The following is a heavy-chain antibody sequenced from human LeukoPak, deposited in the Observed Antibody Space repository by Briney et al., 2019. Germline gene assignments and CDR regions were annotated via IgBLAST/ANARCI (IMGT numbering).Heavy chain of an antibody. Sequence: GGSLRLSCVASGFAFSSNGMHWVRQAPGKGLEWVAVTSNDERSKYYADSVKGRFTISRDNSKTTLYLQMNSLRAEDTAVYYCVKDRGDGYNYDYWGQGTLVTVSA. CDR3: VKDRGDGYNYDY. CDR2: TSNDERSK. J-gene: IGHJ4*02. CDR1: GFAFSSNG. V-gene: IGHV3-30*18. D-gene: IGHD5-24*01.